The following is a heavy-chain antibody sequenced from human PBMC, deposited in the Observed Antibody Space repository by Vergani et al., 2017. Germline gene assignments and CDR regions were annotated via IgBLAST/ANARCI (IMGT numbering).Heavy chain of an antibody. CDR1: GASVNSYY. V-gene: IGHV4-59*02. D-gene: IGHD3-10*01. Sequence: QVKLQESGPGLVKPSETLSLTCTVSGASVNSYYWSWIRHPPRKGLEWVGYVSFRGGTLYDPSVKGPMTISVNTSSNQFSLYLTSVTAADTAVYYCARSRIYYGAGSLDYWGQGTLVTVSS. CDR3: ARSRIYYGAGSLDY. J-gene: IGHJ4*02. CDR2: VSFRGGT.